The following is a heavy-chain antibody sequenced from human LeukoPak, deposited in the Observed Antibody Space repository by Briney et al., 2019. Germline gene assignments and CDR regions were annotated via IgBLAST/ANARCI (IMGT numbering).Heavy chain of an antibody. CDR3: AGNTYQLPRTGYYYSYMDV. V-gene: IGHV3-30*01. J-gene: IGHJ6*03. CDR2: ISYDGTNT. Sequence: GGSLRLSCVASGFTFSSYAMHWVRQAPGKGLEWVAVISYDGTNTYYADSVKGRFTISRDNSKNTLYLQMNSLRAEDTAVYDCAGNTYQLPRTGYYYSYMDVWGKGTTVTVSS. CDR1: GFTFSSYA. D-gene: IGHD2-2*01.